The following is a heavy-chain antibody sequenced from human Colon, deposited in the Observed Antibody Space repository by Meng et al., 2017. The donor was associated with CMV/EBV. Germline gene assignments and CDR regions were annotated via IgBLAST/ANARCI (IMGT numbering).Heavy chain of an antibody. V-gene: IGHV3-9*01. CDR1: GFIFDDFA. Sequence: GGSLRLSCAASGFIFDDFAMHWVRQAPGTGLEWVATVNWNSAAIHYAASVKGRFTISRDNAKNSLSLQMNSLRPEDTALYYCVKAQTTTQSNYFGDWGQGTLVTVSS. CDR3: VKAQTTTQSNYFGD. J-gene: IGHJ4*02. D-gene: IGHD1-14*01. CDR2: VNWNSAAI.